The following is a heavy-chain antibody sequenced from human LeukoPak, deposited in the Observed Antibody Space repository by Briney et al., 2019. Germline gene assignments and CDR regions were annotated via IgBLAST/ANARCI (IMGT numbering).Heavy chain of an antibody. V-gene: IGHV3-30*02. J-gene: IGHJ6*03. CDR3: AKVPDIGGAYYYYYMDV. Sequence: GGSLRLSCAASGFTFSSYGMHWVRQAPGKGLEWVAFIRYDGSNKYYADSVKGRFTTSRDNSKNTLYLQMNSLRAEDTAVYYCAKVPDIGGAYYYYYMDVWGKGTTVTVSS. CDR1: GFTFSSYG. D-gene: IGHD3-9*01. CDR2: IRYDGSNK.